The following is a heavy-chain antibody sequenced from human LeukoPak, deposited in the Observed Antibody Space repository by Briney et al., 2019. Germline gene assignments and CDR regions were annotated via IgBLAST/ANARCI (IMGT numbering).Heavy chain of an antibody. CDR3: ARDDYYDSSGYFPGDYYYGMDV. D-gene: IGHD3-22*01. V-gene: IGHV3-7*03. J-gene: IGHJ6*02. CDR2: IKQDESEK. Sequence: GGSLRLSCAASGFTFSSYWMSWVRQAPGKGLEWVANIKQDESEKYYVDSVKGRFTISRDNAKNSLYLQMNSLRAEDTAVYYCARDDYYDSSGYFPGDYYYGMDVWGQETTVTVSS. CDR1: GFTFSSYW.